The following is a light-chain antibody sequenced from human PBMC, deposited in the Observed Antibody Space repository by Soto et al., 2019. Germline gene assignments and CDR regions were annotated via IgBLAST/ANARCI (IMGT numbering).Light chain of an antibody. CDR1: QGLVQTNGYTY. J-gene: IGKJ1*01. CDR3: MQSLQTPPWT. CDR2: LTS. V-gene: IGKV2-28*01. Sequence: DIVMTQSPLSLPVTPGEPAAISCRSSQGLVQTNGYTYLDWYLQKPGQSPQLLIYLTSIRASGVPDRFSGSGSGTEFTLKISKVEAEDVGVYYCMQSLQTPPWTFGPGTKVDIK.